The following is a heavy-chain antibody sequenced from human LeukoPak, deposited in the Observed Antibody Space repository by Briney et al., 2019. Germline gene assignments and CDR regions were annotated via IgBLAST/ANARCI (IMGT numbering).Heavy chain of an antibody. CDR3: ARFYYASGSHNNPIDY. V-gene: IGHV3-7*02. Sequence: TGGSLRLSCAASGFTFSTNWMTWVRQAPGKGLEWVANIRQDGSEKYYVDSVKGRFTISRDNAKKSLYLQMSGLGADDTAVYHCARFYYASGSHNNPIDYWGQGTLVTVSS. CDR1: GFTFSTNW. J-gene: IGHJ4*02. D-gene: IGHD3-10*01. CDR2: IRQDGSEK.